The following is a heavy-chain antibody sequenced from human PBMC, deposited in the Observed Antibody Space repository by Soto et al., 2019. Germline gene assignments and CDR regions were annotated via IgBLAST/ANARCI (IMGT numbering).Heavy chain of an antibody. CDR2: INPNSGVT. J-gene: IGHJ6*03. V-gene: IGHV1-2*04. Sequence: QVQLVQSGAEVRKPGASVTVSCRSYGDSFNDYYIHWVRQAPGQGLEWMVWINPNSGVTKYAQKCQGWVSMTRDTSIRTVYMQLSRLRSDDTAVYYCARESGGATATLDYYYFYMDVWGTGTTVTVSS. D-gene: IGHD5-12*01. CDR3: ARESGGATATLDYYYFYMDV. CDR1: GDSFNDYY.